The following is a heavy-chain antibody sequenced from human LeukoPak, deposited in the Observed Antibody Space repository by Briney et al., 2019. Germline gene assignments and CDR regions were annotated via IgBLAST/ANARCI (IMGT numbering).Heavy chain of an antibody. CDR3: ARTEYGVVVAATY. V-gene: IGHV5-51*01. Sequence: GESLKISCKGSGYSFTSYWIGWVRQMPGKGLEWMGIIYPGDSDTRYSPSFQGPVTISADKSISTAYLQWSSLKASGTAMYYCARTEYGVVVAATYWGQGTLVTVSS. D-gene: IGHD2-15*01. J-gene: IGHJ4*02. CDR2: IYPGDSDT. CDR1: GYSFTSYW.